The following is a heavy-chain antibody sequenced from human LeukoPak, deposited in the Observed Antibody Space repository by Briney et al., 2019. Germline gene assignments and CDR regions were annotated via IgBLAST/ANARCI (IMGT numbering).Heavy chain of an antibody. J-gene: IGHJ4*02. CDR1: GFIFSDYY. D-gene: IGHD5-12*01. CDR2: ISSSGSTM. Sequence: GSLRLSCAASGFIFSDYYMSWIRQAPGKGLEWVSYISSSGSTMYYTDSVKGRFTISRDNAKDSLYLQMNSLRAEDTAVYYCARDPGSGYEEHFDYWGQGTLVTVSS. V-gene: IGHV3-11*01. CDR3: ARDPGSGYEEHFDY.